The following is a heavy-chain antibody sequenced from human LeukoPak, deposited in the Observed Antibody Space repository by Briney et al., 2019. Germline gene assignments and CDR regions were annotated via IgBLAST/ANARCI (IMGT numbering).Heavy chain of an antibody. Sequence: GGSLRLSCAASGFTFSSYGMHWVRQAPGKGLEWVAFIRYDGSNKYYADSVKGRFTISRDNSKNTLYLQMNSLRAEGTAVYYCAKDYYGSGRLTDYWGQGTLVTVSS. CDR3: AKDYYGSGRLTDY. V-gene: IGHV3-30*02. CDR1: GFTFSSYG. D-gene: IGHD3-10*01. J-gene: IGHJ4*02. CDR2: IRYDGSNK.